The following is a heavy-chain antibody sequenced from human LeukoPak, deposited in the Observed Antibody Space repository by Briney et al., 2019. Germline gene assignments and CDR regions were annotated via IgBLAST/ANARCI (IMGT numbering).Heavy chain of an antibody. D-gene: IGHD3-22*01. CDR2: ISYDGGNK. CDR3: TTDGYYYDSSGRPDY. V-gene: IGHV3-30*03. Sequence: GRSPRLSCAASGFTFSSYAMHWVRQAPGKGLEWVAVISYDGGNKYYAESVKGRFTISRDNSKNTLYLQMNSLKTEDTAVYYCTTDGYYYDSSGRPDYWGQGTLVTVSS. J-gene: IGHJ4*02. CDR1: GFTFSSYA.